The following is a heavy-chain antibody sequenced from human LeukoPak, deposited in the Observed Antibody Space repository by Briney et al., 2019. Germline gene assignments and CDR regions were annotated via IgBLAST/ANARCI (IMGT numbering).Heavy chain of an antibody. V-gene: IGHV3-23*01. J-gene: IGHJ4*02. CDR3: AKVDYWSPENYLDS. Sequence: GGSLRLSCAASGFPFGSYSVTWVRQAPGKGLESVSVITDGADTYYADSVKGRFTISRDNSQNTVHLQMDNLRADDTAVYYCAKVDYWSPENYLDSWGQGTLVTVSS. CDR1: GFPFGSYS. CDR2: ITDGADT. D-gene: IGHD1-1*01.